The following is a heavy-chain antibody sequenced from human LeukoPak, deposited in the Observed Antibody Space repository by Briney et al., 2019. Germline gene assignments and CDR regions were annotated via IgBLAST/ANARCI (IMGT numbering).Heavy chain of an antibody. J-gene: IGHJ6*02. CDR1: KFTFSDYS. CDR2: ISSIRNYI. CDR3: AKDSEIYCSGGSCYGDYYYYGMDV. Sequence: KAGGSLRLSCAASKFTFSDYSMSWVRQAPGKGLEWVSSISSIRNYIYYADSVKGRFTVSRDNAKNSLYLQMNSLRVEDTAVYYCAKDSEIYCSGGSCYGDYYYYGMDVWGQGTTVTVSS. D-gene: IGHD2-15*01. V-gene: IGHV3-21*01.